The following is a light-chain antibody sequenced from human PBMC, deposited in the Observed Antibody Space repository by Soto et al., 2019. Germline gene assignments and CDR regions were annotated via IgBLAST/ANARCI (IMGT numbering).Light chain of an antibody. CDR1: SSDVGGHDY. J-gene: IGLJ3*02. V-gene: IGLV2-14*01. CDR2: EAF. CDR3: SSFTSTNTGV. Sequence: QSVLTQPASVSGSPGQSITISCTGTSSDVGGHDYVSWYLQHPGKVPKLLIYEAFNRPSGVSDRFSGSKSGGTASLTISGLQVEDEGDYYCSSFTSTNTGVFGGGTKVTVL.